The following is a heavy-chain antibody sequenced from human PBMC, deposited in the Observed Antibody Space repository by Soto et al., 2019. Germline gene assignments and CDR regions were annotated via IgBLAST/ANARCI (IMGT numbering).Heavy chain of an antibody. J-gene: IGHJ4*02. Sequence: QVQLVESGGGVVQPGRSLRLSCAASGFSFISYGMHWVRQAPGKGLEWVAVISYDGFNKYYADTVKGRFTSSRDNSKKTLFLQFNSLRSEHTAVYYCAKRPSWQQLARYYFDSWGQGTLVTVSS. CDR3: AKRPSWQQLARYYFDS. D-gene: IGHD6-13*01. V-gene: IGHV3-30*18. CDR2: ISYDGFNK. CDR1: GFSFISYG.